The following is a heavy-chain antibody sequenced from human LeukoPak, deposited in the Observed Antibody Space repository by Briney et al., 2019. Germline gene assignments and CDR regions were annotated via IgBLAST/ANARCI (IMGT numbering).Heavy chain of an antibody. CDR2: ITYDGSYK. J-gene: IGHJ4*02. CDR3: AKDRYSGLNTIDY. Sequence: GGSLRLSCAASAFTFSTYCMHWVRQAPGKGLEWVAVITYDGSYKFYADSVKGRFTISRDNSKSTLYLQMNSLRAEDTAVYYCAKDRYSGLNTIDYWGQGTLVTVSS. V-gene: IGHV3-30*18. D-gene: IGHD6-13*01. CDR1: AFTFSTYC.